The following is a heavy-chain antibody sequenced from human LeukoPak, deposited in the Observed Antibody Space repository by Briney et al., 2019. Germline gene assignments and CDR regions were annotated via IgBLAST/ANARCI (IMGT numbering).Heavy chain of an antibody. V-gene: IGHV3-53*01. CDR2: TYSGGRT. D-gene: IGHD6-13*01. CDR1: GFTFSSNY. J-gene: IGHJ4*02. CDR3: AKDLAAGPNSFDY. Sequence: GGSLRLSCAASGFTFSSNYMSWVRQAPGEGLEWVSVTYSGGRTYYADSVKGRFTISRDNSKNTLYLQMNSLRAEDTAVYYCAKDLAAGPNSFDYWGQGTLVTVSS.